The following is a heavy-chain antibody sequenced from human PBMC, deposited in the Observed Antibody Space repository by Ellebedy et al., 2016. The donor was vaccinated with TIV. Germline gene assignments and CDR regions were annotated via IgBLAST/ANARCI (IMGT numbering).Heavy chain of an antibody. J-gene: IGHJ4*02. Sequence: ASVKVSCKASGYPFTKYYFHWLRQAPGQGLEWMGVLDARVGSTTYAETLQGRITMTRDTSTRTVYMELSSLRSDDTAVYYCASVPSAGADFWGQGTLVTVSS. CDR2: LDARVGST. V-gene: IGHV1-46*01. D-gene: IGHD4-17*01. CDR3: ASVPSAGADF. CDR1: GYPFTKYY.